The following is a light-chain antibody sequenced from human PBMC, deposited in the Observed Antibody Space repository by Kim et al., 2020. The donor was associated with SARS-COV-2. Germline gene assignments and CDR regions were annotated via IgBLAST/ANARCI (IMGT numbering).Light chain of an antibody. J-gene: IGKJ1*01. Sequence: ASVGDRVLITCLASQAISNYLAWFQQKPGQAPKSLIYLASNLQGGVPSRFSGSGSGTDFTLTISSLQPEDFGTYYCQQYISYPRTFGQGTKVDIK. CDR1: QAISNY. CDR2: LAS. V-gene: IGKV1-16*01. CDR3: QQYISYPRT.